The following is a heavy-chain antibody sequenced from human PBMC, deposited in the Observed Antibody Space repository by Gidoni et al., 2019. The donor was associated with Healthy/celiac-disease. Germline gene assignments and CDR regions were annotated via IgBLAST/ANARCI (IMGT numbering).Heavy chain of an antibody. J-gene: IGHJ4*02. Sequence: QMHLVPSGPEVKKPGTSVQVSCMASGFTFTSSAVQWVRQARGQRLEWIGWIGVGSGNTNYAQKFQERVTITRDMSTSKAYMELSSLRSEDTAVYYWAADSDYERKPLRYWGQGTLVTVSS. D-gene: IGHD3-22*01. CDR1: GFTFTSSA. V-gene: IGHV1-58*01. CDR3: AADSDYERKPLRY. CDR2: IGVGSGNT.